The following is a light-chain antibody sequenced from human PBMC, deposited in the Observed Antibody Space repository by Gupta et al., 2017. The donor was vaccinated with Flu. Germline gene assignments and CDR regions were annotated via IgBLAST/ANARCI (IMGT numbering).Light chain of an antibody. CDR2: DAS. Sequence: EIVLTQSPATLSLSPGERATLSCRASQSVNRHLAWYQQKPGQAPRLLIYDASSWATGIPARFSGSGSGTDFTLTISSLEPEDFAVYYCQRRSNWPYTFGQGTKLEIK. J-gene: IGKJ2*01. V-gene: IGKV3-11*01. CDR1: QSVNRH. CDR3: QRRSNWPYT.